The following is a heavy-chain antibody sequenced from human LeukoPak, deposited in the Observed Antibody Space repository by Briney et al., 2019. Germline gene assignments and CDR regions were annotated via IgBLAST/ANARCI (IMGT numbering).Heavy chain of an antibody. Sequence: PGGSLRLSCAASGFTFSSYSMNWVRQAPGKGLEWVSYISSSSSTIYYADSAKGRFTISRDNAKNSLYLQMNSLRAEDTAVYYCARDEGGFPDYWGQGTLVTVSS. CDR2: ISSSSSTI. CDR3: ARDEGGFPDY. CDR1: GFTFSSYS. V-gene: IGHV3-48*04. D-gene: IGHD3-16*01. J-gene: IGHJ4*02.